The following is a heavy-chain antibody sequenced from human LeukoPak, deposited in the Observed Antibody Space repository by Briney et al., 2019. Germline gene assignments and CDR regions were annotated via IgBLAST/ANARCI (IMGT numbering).Heavy chain of an antibody. CDR3: ARDRGYYGSGRANAFDI. CDR2: IYTSGST. J-gene: IGHJ3*02. V-gene: IGHV4-4*07. Sequence: PSETLSLTCTVSGGSISSYYWSWIRQPAGKGLEWIGRIYTSGSTNYNPSLKSRVTMSVDTSKNQFSLQLSSVTASDTAVYYCARDRGYYGSGRANAFDIWGQGTMVTVSS. CDR1: GGSISSYY. D-gene: IGHD3-10*01.